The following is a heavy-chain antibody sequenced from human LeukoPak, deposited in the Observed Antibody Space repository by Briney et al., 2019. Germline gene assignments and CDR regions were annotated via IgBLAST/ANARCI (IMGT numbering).Heavy chain of an antibody. CDR2: ISAYNGNT. CDR3: AKPNYYDSSGYYVYYYGMDV. Sequence: GASVKVSCKASGYTFTSYGISWVRQAPGQGLEWMGWISAYNGNTNYAQKLQGRVTMTTDTSTSTAYMELRSLRSDDTAVYYCAKPNYYDSSGYYVYYYGMDVWGQGTTVTVSS. CDR1: GYTFTSYG. D-gene: IGHD3-22*01. V-gene: IGHV1-18*01. J-gene: IGHJ6*02.